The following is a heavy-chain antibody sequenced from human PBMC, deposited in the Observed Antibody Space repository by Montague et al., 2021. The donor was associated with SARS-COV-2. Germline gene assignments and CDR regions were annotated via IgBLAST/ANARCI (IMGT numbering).Heavy chain of an antibody. V-gene: IGHV4-39*01. CDR1: GGSHFSSSYY. J-gene: IGHJ5*02. CDR3: VRPGGSESHWFDR. Sequence: SETLSLTCTVSGGSHFSSSYYWGWIRQPPGKGLEWIGSVYYNGNTXYKPSLKSRVTISLDTSENQISLNLDSVTAADTAVYYCVRPGGSESHWFDRWGQGTLVTVSS. D-gene: IGHD3-10*01. CDR2: VYYNGNT.